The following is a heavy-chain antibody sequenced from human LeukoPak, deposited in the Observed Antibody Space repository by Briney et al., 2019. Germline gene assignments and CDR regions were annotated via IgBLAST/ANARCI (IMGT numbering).Heavy chain of an antibody. Sequence: GASVKVSCKASGYTFTSYGISWVRQAPGQGLEWMGWISAYNGNTNYAQKLQGRVTMTTDTSTSTAYMELRSLRSDDTAVYYCARGVSRTMVRGVIDYWGQGTLVTVSS. V-gene: IGHV1-18*01. CDR1: GYTFTSYG. D-gene: IGHD3-10*01. CDR2: ISAYNGNT. J-gene: IGHJ4*02. CDR3: ARGVSRTMVRGVIDY.